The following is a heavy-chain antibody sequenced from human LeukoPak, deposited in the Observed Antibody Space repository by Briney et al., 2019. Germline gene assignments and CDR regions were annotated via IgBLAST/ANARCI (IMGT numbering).Heavy chain of an antibody. CDR1: GFTFSSYS. D-gene: IGHD3-22*01. V-gene: IGHV3-48*04. CDR3: ARDRAIVVVTPGAFDI. Sequence: GGSLRLSCAASGFTFSSYSMNWVRQAPGKGLEWVSYISGSSGTIYYADSVKGRFTISRDNAKNSVYLQMNSLRAEDTAVYYCARDRAIVVVTPGAFDIWGQGTMVTVSS. CDR2: ISGSSGTI. J-gene: IGHJ3*02.